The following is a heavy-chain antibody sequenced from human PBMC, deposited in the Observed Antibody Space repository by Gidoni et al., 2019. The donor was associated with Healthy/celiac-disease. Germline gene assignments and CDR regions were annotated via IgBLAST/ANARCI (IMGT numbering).Heavy chain of an antibody. D-gene: IGHD4-4*01. Sequence: RFTISRDDSKSIAYLQMNSLKTEDTAVYYCTRGTTRFDYWGQGTLVTVSS. J-gene: IGHJ4*02. CDR3: TRGTTRFDY. V-gene: IGHV3-49*02.